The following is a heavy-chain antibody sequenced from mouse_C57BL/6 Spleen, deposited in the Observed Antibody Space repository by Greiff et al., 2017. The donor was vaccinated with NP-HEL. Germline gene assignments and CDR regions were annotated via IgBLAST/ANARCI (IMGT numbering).Heavy chain of an antibody. V-gene: IGHV1-76*01. J-gene: IGHJ2*01. CDR1: GYTFTDYY. Sequence: VQLQQSGAELVRPGASVKLSCKASGYTFTDYYINWVKQRPGQGLEWIARIYPGSGNTYYNEKFKGKATLTAEKSSSTAYMQLSSLTSEDSAVYFCARWLDYYGSSYDYFDYWGQGTTLTVSS. D-gene: IGHD1-1*01. CDR3: ARWLDYYGSSYDYFDY. CDR2: IYPGSGNT.